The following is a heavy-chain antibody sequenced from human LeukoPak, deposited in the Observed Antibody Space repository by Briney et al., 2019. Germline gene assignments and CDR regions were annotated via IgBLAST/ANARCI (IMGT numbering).Heavy chain of an antibody. CDR1: GFTFSSYW. D-gene: IGHD3-22*01. CDR2: IKQDGSEK. CDR3: ARDLARDSSGYYYGFGAFDI. J-gene: IGHJ3*02. Sequence: GSLRLSCAASGFTFSSYWMSWVRQAPGKGLGWVANIKQDGSEKYYVDSVKGRFTISRDNAKNSLYLQMNSLRAEDTAVYYCARDLARDSSGYYYGFGAFDIWGQGTMVTVSS. V-gene: IGHV3-7*04.